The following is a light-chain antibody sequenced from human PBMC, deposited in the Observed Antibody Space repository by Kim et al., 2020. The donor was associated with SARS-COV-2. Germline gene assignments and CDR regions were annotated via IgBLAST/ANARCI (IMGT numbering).Light chain of an antibody. CDR2: QDS. V-gene: IGLV3-1*01. CDR1: KLGDKY. CDR3: QAWDSSTAV. J-gene: IGLJ3*02. Sequence: VSPGQTASITCSGDKLGDKYACWYQQKPGPSPVLVIYQDSNRPSGIPERFSGSNSGNTATLTISGTQAMDEADYYCQAWDSSTAVFGGGTQLTVL.